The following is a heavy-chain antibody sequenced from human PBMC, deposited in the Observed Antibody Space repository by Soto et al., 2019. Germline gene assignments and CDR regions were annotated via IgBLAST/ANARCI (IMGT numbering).Heavy chain of an antibody. Sequence: LSLTCTVSGGSISSYYWSWIRQPPGKGLEWIGYIYYSGSTNYNPSLKSRVTISVDTSKNQFSLKLSSVTAADTAVYYCARDVFGGLAANRFDPWGQGTLVTVSS. CDR1: GGSISSYY. D-gene: IGHD3-3*01. CDR3: ARDVFGGLAANRFDP. V-gene: IGHV4-59*01. CDR2: IYYSGST. J-gene: IGHJ5*02.